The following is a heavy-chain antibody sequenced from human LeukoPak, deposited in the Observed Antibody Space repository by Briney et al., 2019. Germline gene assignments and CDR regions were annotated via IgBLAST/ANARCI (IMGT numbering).Heavy chain of an antibody. V-gene: IGHV3-7*01. D-gene: IGHD6-13*01. Sequence: GGSLTLSCAVSGFTFSSYWRSWVRQAPGRGLEWVANIKQDGSEKYYVDSVKGRFTISRDNAKNSLYLQMNSLRAEDTAVYYCARDPRIAAAGTPITQTLWGQGTLVTVSS. CDR1: GFTFSSYW. CDR2: IKQDGSEK. CDR3: ARDPRIAAAGTPITQTL. J-gene: IGHJ4*02.